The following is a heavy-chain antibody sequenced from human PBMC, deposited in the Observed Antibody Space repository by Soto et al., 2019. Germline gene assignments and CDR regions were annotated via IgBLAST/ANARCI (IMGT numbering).Heavy chain of an antibody. CDR1: GFICSSYD. Sequence: PGETLRLSCAASGFICSSYDMRWVRQGPGNGLEWVSTILVDGRTFYVAVVKGRFTISRDRSQNTVFLKVKSLTAGDTALYYCAKVTATGGGAFDICGQGTTATVSS. CDR3: AKVTATGGGAFDI. J-gene: IGHJ3*02. D-gene: IGHD2-8*02. CDR2: ILVDGRT. V-gene: IGHV3-23*01.